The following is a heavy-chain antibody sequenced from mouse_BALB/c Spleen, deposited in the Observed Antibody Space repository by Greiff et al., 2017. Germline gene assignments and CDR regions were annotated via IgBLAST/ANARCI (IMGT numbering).Heavy chain of an antibody. Sequence: EVQLVESGGGLVQPGGSRKLSCAASGFTFSSFGMHWVRQAPEKGLEWVAYISSGSSTIYYADTVKGRFTISRDNPKNTLFLQMTSLRSEDTAMYYCARSFDYYGSRFDYGGQGTTLTVSS. V-gene: IGHV5-17*02. D-gene: IGHD1-1*01. CDR1: GFTFSSFG. CDR3: ARSFDYYGSRFDY. CDR2: ISSGSSTI. J-gene: IGHJ2*01.